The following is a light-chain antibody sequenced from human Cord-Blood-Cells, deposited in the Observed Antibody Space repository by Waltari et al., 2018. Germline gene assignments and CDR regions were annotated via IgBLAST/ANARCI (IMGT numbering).Light chain of an antibody. CDR3: QQYDNLPLT. CDR2: DAA. V-gene: IGKV1-33*01. CDR1: QDISKY. Sequence: DIQMTQSPSSLSASVGDSVTITCQASQDISKYLNWYQQKPGKAPKHLIYDAANLETGVPSRFSGSGSETDFTFTISSLQPEDIATYYCQQYDNLPLTFGGGTKVEIK. J-gene: IGKJ4*01.